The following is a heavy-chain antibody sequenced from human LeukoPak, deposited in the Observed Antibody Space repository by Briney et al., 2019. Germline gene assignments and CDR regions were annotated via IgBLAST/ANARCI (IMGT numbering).Heavy chain of an antibody. V-gene: IGHV1-46*01. CDR3: ARVEKATLNWFDP. D-gene: IGHD5-24*01. CDR2: INPSGGST. J-gene: IGHJ5*02. Sequence: ASVKVSCKASGYTFTSYYMHWVRQAPGQGLEWMGIINPSGGSTSYAQKFQGRVTITADKSTSTAYMELSSLRSEDTAVYYCARVEKATLNWFDPWGQGTLVTVSS. CDR1: GYTFTSYY.